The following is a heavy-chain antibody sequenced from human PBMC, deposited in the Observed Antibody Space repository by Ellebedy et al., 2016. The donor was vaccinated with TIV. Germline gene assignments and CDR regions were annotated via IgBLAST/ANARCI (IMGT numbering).Heavy chain of an antibody. Sequence: SETLSLXXTVSGGSISSYYWSWIRQPPGKGLEWIGYIYYSGSTNYNPSLKSRVTISVDTSKNQFSLKLSSVTAADTAVYYCARLGGTKTNWGQGTLVTVSS. CDR1: GGSISSYY. CDR2: IYYSGST. CDR3: ARLGGTKTN. V-gene: IGHV4-59*01. D-gene: IGHD1-14*01. J-gene: IGHJ4*02.